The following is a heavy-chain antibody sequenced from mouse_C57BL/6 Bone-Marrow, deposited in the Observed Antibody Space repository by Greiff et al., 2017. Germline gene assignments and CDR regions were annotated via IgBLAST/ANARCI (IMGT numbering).Heavy chain of an antibody. CDR1: GYTFTSYG. J-gene: IGHJ2*01. CDR2: IDPRSGNT. D-gene: IGHD2-4*01. V-gene: IGHV1-81*01. CDR3: ARDDYDGVYFDY. Sequence: QVQLQQSGAELARPGASVKLSCKASGYTFTSYGISWVKQRTGQGLEWIGEIDPRSGNTYYNEKFKGKATLTADKSSSTAYMELRSLTSEDSAVYFCARDDYDGVYFDYWGQGTTLTVSS.